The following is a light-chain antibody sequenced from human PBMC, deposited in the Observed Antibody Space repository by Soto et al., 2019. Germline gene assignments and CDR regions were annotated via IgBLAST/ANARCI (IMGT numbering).Light chain of an antibody. CDR2: EVS. CDR3: ISYTSTSTPWV. CDR1: SSDVGAYKF. V-gene: IGLV2-14*01. J-gene: IGLJ3*02. Sequence: QSALTQPASVSGSPGQSITIFCSGTSSDVGAYKFVSWYRHHPGKAPQVMIYEVSNRPSGVSNRFSGSKSGNTASLTISGLQPEDEGDYYCISYTSTSTPWVFGGGTKLAVL.